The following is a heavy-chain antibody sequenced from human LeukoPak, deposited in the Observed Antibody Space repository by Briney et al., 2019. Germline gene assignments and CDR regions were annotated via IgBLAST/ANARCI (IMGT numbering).Heavy chain of an antibody. CDR1: GGSISSGSYY. CDR2: IYTSGST. Sequence: NPSETLSLTCTVSGGSISSGSYYWSWIRQPAGKGLEWIGRIYTSGSTNYNPSLESRVTISVDTSKNQFSLKLSSVTAADTAVYYCARDPGVGYGGNSGDYWGQGTLVTVSS. V-gene: IGHV4-61*02. J-gene: IGHJ4*02. D-gene: IGHD4-23*01. CDR3: ARDPGVGYGGNSGDY.